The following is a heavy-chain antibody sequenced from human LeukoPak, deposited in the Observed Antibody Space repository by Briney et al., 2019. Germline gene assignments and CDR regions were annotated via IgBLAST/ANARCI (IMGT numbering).Heavy chain of an antibody. Sequence: GGSLRLSCAASGFTFSSYGIHWVRQAPGKGLEWVALISYDGTNKYYADSVKGRFTISRDNSKNTVYLQMSSLRAEDTAVYYCAKGGDFCLFWSQGALVTVSS. D-gene: IGHD7-27*01. J-gene: IGHJ4*02. CDR3: AKGGDFCLF. CDR2: ISYDGTNK. CDR1: GFTFSSYG. V-gene: IGHV3-30*18.